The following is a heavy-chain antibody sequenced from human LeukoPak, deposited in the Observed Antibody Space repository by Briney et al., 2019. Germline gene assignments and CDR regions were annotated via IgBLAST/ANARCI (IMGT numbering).Heavy chain of an antibody. CDR2: ISSNGGST. V-gene: IGHV3-64*01. CDR1: GFTFSSYA. Sequence: PGGSLRLSCAASGFTFSSYAMHWVRQAPGKGLEYVSAISSNGGSTYYANSVKGRFTISRDNSKNTLYLQMGSLRAEDMAVYYCAVGYCSGGSCFPWDAFDIWGQGTMVTVSS. J-gene: IGHJ3*02. CDR3: AVGYCSGGSCFPWDAFDI. D-gene: IGHD2-15*01.